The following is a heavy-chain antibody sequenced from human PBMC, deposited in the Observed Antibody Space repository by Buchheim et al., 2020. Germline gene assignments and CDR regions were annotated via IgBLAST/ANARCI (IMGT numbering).Heavy chain of an antibody. J-gene: IGHJ4*02. V-gene: IGHV3-30-3*01. CDR1: GFTFISYA. Sequence: QVQLVESGGGVVQPGRSLRLSCAASGFTFISYAMHWVRQAPGKGREWVAVISYDGSNKYNEDPVMGRFTISRDNSTKPLYLKMNSLRAEDTAVYYCAGEGYDFWSGYYTTGTNPPDYWGQGTL. D-gene: IGHD3-3*01. CDR3: AGEGYDFWSGYYTTGTNPPDY. CDR2: ISYDGSNK.